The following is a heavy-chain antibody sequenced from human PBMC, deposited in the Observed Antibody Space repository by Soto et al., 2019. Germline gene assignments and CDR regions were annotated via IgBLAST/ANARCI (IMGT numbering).Heavy chain of an antibody. CDR2: ITGSGYST. CDR3: ANPITFAGGKYFDC. J-gene: IGHJ4*02. CDR1: GFSFNSYA. D-gene: IGHD3-16*01. V-gene: IGHV3-23*01. Sequence: EVQLLESGGGLVQPGGSLRLSCAASGFSFNSYAMSWVRQAPGKGLEWVSGITGSGYSTYYADSVKGRFTISRDKSKNTLYLQMNSLRAEDTAVYYCANPITFAGGKYFDCWGQGTLVTVSS.